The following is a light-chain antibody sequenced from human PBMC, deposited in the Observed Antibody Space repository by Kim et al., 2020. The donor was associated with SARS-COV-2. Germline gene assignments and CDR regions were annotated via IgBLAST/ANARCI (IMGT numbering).Light chain of an antibody. CDR2: TNN. J-gene: IGLJ3*02. Sequence: GQRVTISCSGSSSNIGSNTVNWYQQLPGRAPKLLINTNNQGPSGVPDRFSGSKSGTSASLAISWLQSEDEADYYCASWDVSLNGWVFGGGTKLTVL. CDR3: ASWDVSLNGWV. V-gene: IGLV1-44*01. CDR1: SSNIGSNT.